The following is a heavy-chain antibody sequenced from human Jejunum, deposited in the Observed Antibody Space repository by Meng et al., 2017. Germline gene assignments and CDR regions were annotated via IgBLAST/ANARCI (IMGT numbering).Heavy chain of an antibody. CDR2: IHHSGSI. J-gene: IGHJ4*02. CDR3: RLAYCVSDCGDY. D-gene: IGHD2-21*02. CDR1: GGSFSTYD. V-gene: IGHV4-34*01. Sequence: QVQVQQWGAALLNPSETLSLTCAFQGGSFSTYDWSWIRQPPGKGLEWLGQIHHSGSINDNPSLKGRVTMSVDTSRSQISLKLNSVTAADTAVYYCRLAYCVSDCGDYWGQGTLVTVSS.